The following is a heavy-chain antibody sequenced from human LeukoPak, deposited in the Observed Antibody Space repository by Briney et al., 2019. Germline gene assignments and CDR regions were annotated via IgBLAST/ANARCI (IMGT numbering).Heavy chain of an antibody. CDR1: GFTFRSYS. Sequence: GGSLRLSYAASGFTFRSYSMNWVRQAPGKGLEWVSAIDPSSTYIYYADSVKGRFTISRDNAENSLYLQMNSLRVEDTAVYYCARAPTVLVGYCSSSSRQADYWGQGTLVTVSS. CDR3: ARAPTVLVGYCSSSSRQADY. J-gene: IGHJ4*02. D-gene: IGHD2-2*01. V-gene: IGHV3-21*01. CDR2: IDPSSTYI.